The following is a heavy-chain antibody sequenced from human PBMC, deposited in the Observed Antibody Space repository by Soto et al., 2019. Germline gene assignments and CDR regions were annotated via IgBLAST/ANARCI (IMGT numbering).Heavy chain of an antibody. CDR3: SSWYPDYYYYYMDV. Sequence: SSETLSLTCTVSGGSISSSSYYWGWIRQPPGKGLEWIGSIYYSGSTYYNPSLKSRVTISVDTSKNQFSLKLSSVTAADTAVYYCSSWYPDYYYYYMDVWGKGTTVTVSS. CDR2: IYYSGST. J-gene: IGHJ6*03. V-gene: IGHV4-39*01. CDR1: GGSISSSSYY. D-gene: IGHD6-13*01.